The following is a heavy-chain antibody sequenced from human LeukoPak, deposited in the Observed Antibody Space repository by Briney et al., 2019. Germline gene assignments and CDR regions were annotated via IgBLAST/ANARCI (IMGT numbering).Heavy chain of an antibody. CDR3: ARTPGTVNWYFDL. D-gene: IGHD4-17*01. V-gene: IGHV3-30-3*01. CDR2: ISYDGSNR. J-gene: IGHJ2*01. CDR1: GFTFSSYA. Sequence: PGGSLRLSCAASGFTFSSYAMHWVRQAPGKGLEWVAVISYDGSNRYYADSVKGRFTISRDNSKNTLYLQMNSLRAEDTAVYYCARTPGTVNWYFDLWGRGTLVTVSS.